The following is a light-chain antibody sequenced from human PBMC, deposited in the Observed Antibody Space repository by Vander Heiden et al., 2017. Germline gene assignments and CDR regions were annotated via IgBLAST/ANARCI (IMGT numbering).Light chain of an antibody. V-gene: IGKV1-39*01. CDR3: QQSYTIPLT. CDR2: DAS. CDR1: QSIASF. J-gene: IGKJ2*01. Sequence: DIQMTQSPSSLSASVGDRVTITCRASQSIASFLNWYQQKPGKAPNLLIYDASTLQSGVPSRFTAIGSGTDFTLTISSLQPEDFATYYCQQSYTIPLTFGQGTKLEIK.